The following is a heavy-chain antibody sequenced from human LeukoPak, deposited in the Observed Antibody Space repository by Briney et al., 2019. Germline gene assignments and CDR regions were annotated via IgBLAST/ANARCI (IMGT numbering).Heavy chain of an antibody. D-gene: IGHD4-23*01. CDR2: IKSKTDGGTI. J-gene: IGHJ6*02. CDR1: GFTFSNAW. Sequence: NSGGSLRLSCAASGFTFSNAWMSWVRQAPGKGLEWVGRIKSKTDGGTIDYAAPVKGRFSISRDDSKNTLYLQMNSLKTDDTAVYYCTTFRWSLPSFDVWGQGTTVTVSS. V-gene: IGHV3-15*01. CDR3: TTFRWSLPSFDV.